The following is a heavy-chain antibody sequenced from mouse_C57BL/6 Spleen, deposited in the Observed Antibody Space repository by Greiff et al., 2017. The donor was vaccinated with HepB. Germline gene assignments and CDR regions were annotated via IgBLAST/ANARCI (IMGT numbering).Heavy chain of an antibody. Sequence: EVKLVESGGGLVQPKGSLKLSCAASGFSFNTYAMNWVRQAPGQGLEWVARIRSKSNNYATYYADSVKDRFTISRDDSESMLYLQMNNLKTEDTAMYYCVTNDLFDYWGQGTTLTVSA. CDR3: VTNDLFDY. D-gene: IGHD2-12*01. CDR2: IRSKSNNYAT. V-gene: IGHV10-1*01. J-gene: IGHJ2*01. CDR1: GFSFNTYA.